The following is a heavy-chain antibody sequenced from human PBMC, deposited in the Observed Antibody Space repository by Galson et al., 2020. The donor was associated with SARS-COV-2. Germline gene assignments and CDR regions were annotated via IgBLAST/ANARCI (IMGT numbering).Heavy chain of an antibody. CDR1: GFTFSSYA. CDR3: ARGGGDYLDY. Sequence: TGGSLRLSCAACGFTFSSYAMHWVRQAPGKGLEWVAVISYDGSNKYYADSVKGRFTISRDNSKNTLYLQMNSLRAEDTAVYYCARGGGDYLDYWGQGTLVTVSS. V-gene: IGHV3-30-3*01. D-gene: IGHD2-21*02. J-gene: IGHJ4*02. CDR2: ISYDGSNK.